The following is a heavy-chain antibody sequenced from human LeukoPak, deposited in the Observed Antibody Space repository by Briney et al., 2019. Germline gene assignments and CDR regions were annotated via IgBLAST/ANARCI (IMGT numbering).Heavy chain of an antibody. J-gene: IGHJ3*02. V-gene: IGHV1-24*01. CDR2: FDPEDDET. D-gene: IGHD3-3*01. CDR3: ATQSGDERLFDAFDM. Sequence: ASVKVSCKVSGYTLTELSMHWVRQAPGKGLEWMGGFDPEDDETIYAQKFQGRVIMTEDTSTDTAYMELSSLRSEDTAEYYCATQSGDERLFDAFDMWGQGTMVTVSS. CDR1: GYTLTELS.